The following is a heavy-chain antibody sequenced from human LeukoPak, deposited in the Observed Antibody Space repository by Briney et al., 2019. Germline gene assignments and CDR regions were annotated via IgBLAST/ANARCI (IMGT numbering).Heavy chain of an antibody. CDR1: EFTFSSYS. J-gene: IGHJ4*02. Sequence: GGSLRLSCAASEFTFSSYSMNWVRQAPGKGLEWVSYITNSGNSKSYADSVKGRFTISRDNAKNSLFLQMNSLRAEDTAVYYCARESSGYSYGIDFDYWGQGTLVTVSS. D-gene: IGHD5-18*01. V-gene: IGHV3-21*05. CDR3: ARESSGYSYGIDFDY. CDR2: ITNSGNSK.